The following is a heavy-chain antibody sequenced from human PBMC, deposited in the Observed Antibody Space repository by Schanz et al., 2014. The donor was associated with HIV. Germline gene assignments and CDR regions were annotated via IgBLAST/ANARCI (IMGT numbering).Heavy chain of an antibody. D-gene: IGHD3-16*01. J-gene: IGHJ6*02. CDR1: GFSFSTYG. V-gene: IGHV3-30*18. CDR3: AKDGGSRGRRRGMDV. Sequence: QVQLGESGGGVVQPGGSLRLSCAASGFSFSTYGIHWVRQAPGKGREWVPLISYDGINKYYADSVKGRFTISRDNSKNTLYLQINSLRIDDTAVYYCAKDGGSRGRRRGMDVWGQGTTVTVSS. CDR2: ISYDGINK.